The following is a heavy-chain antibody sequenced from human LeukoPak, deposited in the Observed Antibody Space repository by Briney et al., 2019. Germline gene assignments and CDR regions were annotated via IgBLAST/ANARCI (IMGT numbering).Heavy chain of an antibody. CDR2: MNPNSGNT. CDR1: GYTFTSYD. CDR3: AREVLEWPLFADDAFDI. V-gene: IGHV1-8*01. Sequence: GASVKVSCKASGYTFTSYDINWVRQATGQGLEWMGWMNPNSGNTGYAQKFPGRVTMTRDTSTSTAYMELSSLRSEDTAVYYCAREVLEWPLFADDAFDIWGQGTMVTVSS. D-gene: IGHD3-3*01. J-gene: IGHJ3*02.